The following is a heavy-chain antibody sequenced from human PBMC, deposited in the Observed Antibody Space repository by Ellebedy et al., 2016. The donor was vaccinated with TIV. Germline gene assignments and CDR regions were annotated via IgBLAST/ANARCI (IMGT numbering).Heavy chain of an antibody. D-gene: IGHD3-3*01. Sequence: MPSETLSLTCTVSGGSISSYYWSWIRQPPGKGLEWIGYIYYSGSTNYNPSLKSRVTISVDTSKNQFSLKLSSVTAADTAVYYCARGYYDFWSGPRDYFDYWGQGTLVTVSS. CDR2: IYYSGST. CDR1: GGSISSYY. V-gene: IGHV4-59*01. J-gene: IGHJ4*02. CDR3: ARGYYDFWSGPRDYFDY.